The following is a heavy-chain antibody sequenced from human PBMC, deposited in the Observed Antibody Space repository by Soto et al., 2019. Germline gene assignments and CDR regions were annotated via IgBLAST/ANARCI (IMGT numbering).Heavy chain of an antibody. Sequence: ASVKVSCKASGYTFTSYAMHWVRQAPGQRLEWMGWINAGNGNTKYSQKFQGRVTITRDTSASTAYMELSSLRSEDTAVYYCARDRGTGTNWFDPWGQGTLVTVSS. CDR2: INAGNGNT. J-gene: IGHJ5*02. CDR1: GYTFTSYA. CDR3: ARDRGTGTNWFDP. D-gene: IGHD1-7*01. V-gene: IGHV1-3*01.